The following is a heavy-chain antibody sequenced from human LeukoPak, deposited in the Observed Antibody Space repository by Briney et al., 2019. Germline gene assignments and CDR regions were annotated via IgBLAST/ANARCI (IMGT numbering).Heavy chain of an antibody. CDR3: AKEMDPYGSGSYYPYFAFDY. V-gene: IGHV3-30*18. CDR2: MSYDGSNK. CDR1: GFTFSSYG. J-gene: IGHJ4*02. Sequence: PGGSLRLSCAVSGFTFSSYGMHWVRQAPGKGRVCLTVMSYDGSNKYYADSVTGRFTISRDNSKNTPYLQMISLRADDTAVYYCAKEMDPYGSGSYYPYFAFDYWGQGTLVTVSS. D-gene: IGHD3-10*01.